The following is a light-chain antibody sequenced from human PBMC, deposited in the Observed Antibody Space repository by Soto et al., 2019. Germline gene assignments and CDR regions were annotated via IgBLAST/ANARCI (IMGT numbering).Light chain of an antibody. CDR2: GAS. Sequence: DIGLTQSPGTLSLSTGERATLSCRASQSVSSSYLAWYQQKPGQAPRLLIYGASTRATGIPARFSGSGSGTDFTLTISSLQSEDFAVYYCQQYNNWPPWTFGQGTKVDI. CDR1: QSVSSSY. CDR3: QQYNNWPPWT. V-gene: IGKV3-15*01. J-gene: IGKJ1*01.